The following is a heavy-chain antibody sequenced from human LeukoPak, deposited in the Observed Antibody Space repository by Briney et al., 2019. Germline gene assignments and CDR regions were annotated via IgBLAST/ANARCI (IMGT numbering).Heavy chain of an antibody. CDR3: RICGSDCSLIDH. CDR2: IYRGGRT. V-gene: IGHV3-53*01. CDR1: WFTARSNY. D-gene: IGHD2-21*02. J-gene: IGHJ4*02. Sequence: GGALRLSCAASWFTARSNYMSWVRPAPGEGVEYVSVIYRGGRTYYADSVKGRFTISRDNSRNTLYLQMNSLRAEDTAVYYCRICGSDCSLIDHWGQGTLVTVSS.